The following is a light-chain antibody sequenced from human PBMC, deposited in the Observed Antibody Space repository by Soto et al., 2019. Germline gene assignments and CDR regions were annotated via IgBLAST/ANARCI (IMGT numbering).Light chain of an antibody. J-gene: IGLJ1*01. CDR1: SSDVGAYDS. CDR2: GVS. Sequence: QSALTQPASVSGSPGQSIAISCTGTSSDVGAYDSVCWYQQHPGKAPKLIIFGVSNRPSGVSSRFSGHKSGNTASLTISVLQAEDEADYYCSSYTGDSSYVFGTGTKVTVL. V-gene: IGLV2-14*03. CDR3: SSYTGDSSYV.